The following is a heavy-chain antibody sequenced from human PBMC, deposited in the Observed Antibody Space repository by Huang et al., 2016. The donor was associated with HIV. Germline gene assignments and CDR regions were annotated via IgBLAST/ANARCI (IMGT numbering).Heavy chain of an antibody. J-gene: IGHJ4*02. V-gene: IGHV4-34*02. D-gene: IGHD3-22*01. CDR1: GGSFSGYY. CDR3: ARRYNSRRDY. Sequence: QVQLEQWGAGLLKASETLSLTCAVYGGSFSGYYWTWLRQAPGKGLEWVGEINHSGNTNYIPSLKSRVNMSVDTSKSQFSLYLTSLSAADTGTYFCARRYNSRRDYWGRGTLVTVHS. CDR2: INHSGNT.